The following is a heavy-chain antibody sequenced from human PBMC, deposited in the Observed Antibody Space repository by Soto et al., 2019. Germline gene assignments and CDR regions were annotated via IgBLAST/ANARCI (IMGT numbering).Heavy chain of an antibody. CDR1: CGTISSGGYY. CDR2: IYDSGST. Sequence: SETLSLTCTVSCGTISSGGYYWSWIRQHPGKGLEWIGYIYDSGSTYYNPSLKSRVTISVDTSKNQFSLKLSSVTAADTAVYYCARDRGKGGSVSYSFDYWGQGTLVTVSS. J-gene: IGHJ4*02. D-gene: IGHD3-10*01. V-gene: IGHV4-31*03. CDR3: ARDRGKGGSVSYSFDY.